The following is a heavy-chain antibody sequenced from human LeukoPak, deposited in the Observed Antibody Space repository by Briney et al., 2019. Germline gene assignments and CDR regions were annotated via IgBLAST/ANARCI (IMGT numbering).Heavy chain of an antibody. J-gene: IGHJ4*02. CDR2: ISSSSNYI. Sequence: GGSLRLSCVTSGFTFSAYNMNWVRQAPGKGLEWVSCISSSSNYIYYADSVKGRFTISRDNAKNSLYLQMNSLRAEDTAVYYCARYNIAVAGFDYWGQGTLVTVSS. CDR3: ARYNIAVAGFDY. V-gene: IGHV3-21*01. D-gene: IGHD6-19*01. CDR1: GFTFSAYN.